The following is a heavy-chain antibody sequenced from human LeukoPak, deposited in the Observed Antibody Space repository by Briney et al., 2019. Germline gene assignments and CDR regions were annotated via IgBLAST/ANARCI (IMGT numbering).Heavy chain of an antibody. V-gene: IGHV4-39*07. CDR1: GGSISSSSYY. D-gene: IGHD5-12*01. J-gene: IGHJ6*03. CDR3: ARDSHWLNNYYYYYMDV. Sequence: SETLSLTCTVSGGSISSSSYYWGWLRQPPGMGLEWVGCIYYSGSTYYNPSLKSRVTISVDTSKNQFSLKLSSVTSADTAVYYCARDSHWLNNYYYYYMDVWGKGTTVTVSS. CDR2: IYYSGST.